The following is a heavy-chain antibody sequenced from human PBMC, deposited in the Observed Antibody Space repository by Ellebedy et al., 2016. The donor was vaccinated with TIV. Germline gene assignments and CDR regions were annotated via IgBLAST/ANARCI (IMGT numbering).Heavy chain of an antibody. CDR3: ARDGWIVATIGFDY. CDR1: GFTFSSYS. V-gene: IGHV3-48*02. J-gene: IGHJ4*02. D-gene: IGHD5-12*01. CDR2: ISSSSSIV. Sequence: GGSLRLXXAASGFTFSSYSMNWVRQAPGKGLEWVSYISSSSSIVNYADSVKGRFTISRDNAKNSLYLQMNSLRDEDTAVYYCARDGWIVATIGFDYWGQGTLVTVSS.